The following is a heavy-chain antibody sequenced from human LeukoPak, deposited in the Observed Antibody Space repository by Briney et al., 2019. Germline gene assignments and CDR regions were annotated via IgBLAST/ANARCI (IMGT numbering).Heavy chain of an antibody. CDR1: GGSISSSSYY. CDR3: AREMRRAFDI. J-gene: IGHJ3*02. CDR2: IYTSGST. Sequence: SETLSLTCTVSGGSISSSSYYWSWIRQPAGKGLEWIGRIYTSGSTNYNPSLKSRVTMSVDTSKNQFSLKLSSVTAADTAVYYCAREMRRAFDIWGQGTMVTVSS. V-gene: IGHV4-61*02.